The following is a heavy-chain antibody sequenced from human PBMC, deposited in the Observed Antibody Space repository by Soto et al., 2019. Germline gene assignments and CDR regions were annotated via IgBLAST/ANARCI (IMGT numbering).Heavy chain of an antibody. CDR1: GGSISRGAYF. J-gene: IGHJ4*02. CDR2: ISYTGAT. Sequence: QVHLQESGPGQVRPSQTLSLSCSVSGGSISRGAYFWTWIRQFPGKGLEWIAYISYTGATYYNPSLKSRVTILADTSKNQFSLKLNSVTSADTAVYYCARGGPVSVSPEWQLLGYFDYWGQGTLVTVSS. D-gene: IGHD2-15*01. V-gene: IGHV4-31*03. CDR3: ARGGPVSVSPEWQLLGYFDY.